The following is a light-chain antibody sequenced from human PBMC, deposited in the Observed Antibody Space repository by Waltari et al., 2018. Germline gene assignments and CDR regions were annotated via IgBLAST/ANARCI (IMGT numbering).Light chain of an antibody. Sequence: QSALTQPASVSGSPGQSITISCTGTSSDVGGYNYVSWYQQHPGQAPKRMIYDVSNRPSGVSNRVSGSKSGNTASLTISGLQAEDEADYYCSSYTSSSTLVFGGGTKLTVL. CDR3: SSYTSSSTLV. V-gene: IGLV2-14*03. J-gene: IGLJ2*01. CDR1: SSDVGGYNY. CDR2: DVS.